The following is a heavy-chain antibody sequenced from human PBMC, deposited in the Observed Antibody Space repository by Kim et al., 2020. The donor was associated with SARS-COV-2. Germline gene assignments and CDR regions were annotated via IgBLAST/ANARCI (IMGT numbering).Heavy chain of an antibody. CDR1: GFTVSSNY. Sequence: GGSLRLSCAASGFTVSSNYMSWVRQAPGKGLEWVSVIYSGGSTYYADSVKGRFTISRDNSKNTLYLQMNSLRAEDTAVYYCARGGDDYGGVSLDYWGQGTLVTVSS. D-gene: IGHD4-17*01. CDR3: ARGGDDYGGVSLDY. V-gene: IGHV3-66*01. CDR2: IYSGGST. J-gene: IGHJ4*02.